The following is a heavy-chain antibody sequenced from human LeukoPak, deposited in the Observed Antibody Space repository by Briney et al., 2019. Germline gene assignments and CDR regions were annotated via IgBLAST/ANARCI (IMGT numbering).Heavy chain of an antibody. CDR1: GFTFSSYW. D-gene: IGHD5-18*01. CDR2: IKQDGSEK. V-gene: IGHV3-7*01. J-gene: IGHJ5*02. Sequence: GGSLRLSCAASGFTFSSYWVSWVRQAPGKGLEWVANIKQDGSEKYYVDSVKGRFTISRDNAKNSLYLQMNSLRAEDTAVYYCARLMVDTAMVTFFDPWGQGTLVTVSS. CDR3: ARLMVDTAMVTFFDP.